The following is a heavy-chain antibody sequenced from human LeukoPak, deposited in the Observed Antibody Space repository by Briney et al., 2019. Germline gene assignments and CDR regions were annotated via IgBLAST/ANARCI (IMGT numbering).Heavy chain of an antibody. J-gene: IGHJ4*02. CDR1: GCTFHSYW. CDR2: IYNDGGST. D-gene: IGHD3-16*01. Sequence: PGWSLRLSCAASGCTFHSYWMHWVRQAPGKGLVWVSRIYNDGGSTTYADSVKGRFTISRDNAKNTMYLKMNSVRAEDTAVYYCARSSFPYYFAYWGQGTLVTVYS. V-gene: IGHV3-74*01. CDR3: ARSSFPYYFAY.